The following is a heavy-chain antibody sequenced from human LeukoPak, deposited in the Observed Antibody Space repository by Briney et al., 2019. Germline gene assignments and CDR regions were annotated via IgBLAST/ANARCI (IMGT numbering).Heavy chain of an antibody. J-gene: IGHJ4*02. CDR3: AATQRYFDWLSHFDY. V-gene: IGHV1-24*01. Sequence: ASVKVSCKVSGYTLTELSMHWVRQAPGKGLEWMGGFDPEDGETIYAQKFQGRVNMTEDTSTDTAYMELSSLRSEDTAVYYCAATQRYFDWLSHFDYWGQGTLVTVSS. CDR1: GYTLTELS. CDR2: FDPEDGET. D-gene: IGHD3-9*01.